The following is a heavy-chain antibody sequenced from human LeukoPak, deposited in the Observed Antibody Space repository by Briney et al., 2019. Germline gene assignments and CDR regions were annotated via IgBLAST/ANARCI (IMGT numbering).Heavy chain of an antibody. CDR2: ISGSGGTT. D-gene: IGHD3-10*01. J-gene: IGHJ4*02. CDR1: GFTYSRYD. CDR3: AKGPMGFDY. V-gene: IGHV3-23*01. Sequence: GGSLRLSCAVSGFTYSRYDMSCVRRAPGRGLEWVSAISGSGGTTYYADSVKGRFTISRDNSKNTLYLQMNSLRAEDTAVYYCAKGPMGFDYWGQGNLATVSS.